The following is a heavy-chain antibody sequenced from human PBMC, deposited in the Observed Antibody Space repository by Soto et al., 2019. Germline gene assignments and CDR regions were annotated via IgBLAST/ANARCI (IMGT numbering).Heavy chain of an antibody. Sequence: SETLSLTCTVSGVSISSSSYYWGWIRQPPGKGLEWIGSIYYSGSTYYNPSLKSRVTISVDTSKNQFSLKLNSMTAADTAVYYCARHNYGSGSTYFDYWGQGTLVTVSS. CDR1: GVSISSSSYY. CDR2: IYYSGST. V-gene: IGHV4-39*01. CDR3: ARHNYGSGSTYFDY. D-gene: IGHD3-10*01. J-gene: IGHJ4*02.